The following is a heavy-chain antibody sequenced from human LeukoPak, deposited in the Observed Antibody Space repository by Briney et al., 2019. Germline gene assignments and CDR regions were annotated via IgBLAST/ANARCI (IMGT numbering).Heavy chain of an antibody. V-gene: IGHV3-48*01. Sequence: GGSLRLSCAASGFTFSTYIMNWVRQAPGKGLEWVSYISSSSSTVYYADSVKDRFTISRDNAKNSLYLQMNSLGAEDTAVYYCTSQYSYWGQGTLVTVSS. D-gene: IGHD2-21*01. CDR1: GFTFSTYI. CDR2: ISSSSSTV. J-gene: IGHJ4*02. CDR3: TSQYSY.